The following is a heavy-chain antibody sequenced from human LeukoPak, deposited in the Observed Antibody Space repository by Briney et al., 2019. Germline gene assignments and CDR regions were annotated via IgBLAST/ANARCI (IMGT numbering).Heavy chain of an antibody. CDR3: AKDQGQAVVPRRFDN. CDR2: IYYSGGNT. V-gene: IGHV3-23*01. CDR1: GFMFSHFA. Sequence: PGGSLRLSCAASGFMFSHFAMSWVRQAPGKGLEWVSTIYYSGGNTYSADSVKGRFTISRDNAKNTLYLQMNSLRAEDTAVYYCAKDQGQAVVPRRFDNWGQGTLVTVSS. J-gene: IGHJ4*02. D-gene: IGHD2-2*01.